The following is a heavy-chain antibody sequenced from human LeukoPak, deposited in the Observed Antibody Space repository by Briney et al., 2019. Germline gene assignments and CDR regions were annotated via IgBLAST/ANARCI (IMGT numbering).Heavy chain of an antibody. J-gene: IGHJ4*02. CDR1: GFTFSSYA. V-gene: IGHV3-7*03. CDR3: ARRYFGY. CDR2: IKQDGSEK. Sequence: GGSLRLSCAASGFTFSSYAMSWVRQAPGKGLGWVANIKQDGSEKYYVDSVKGRFTISRDNAKNSLYLQMNSLRVEDTAVYYCARRYFGYWGQGTLVTVSS.